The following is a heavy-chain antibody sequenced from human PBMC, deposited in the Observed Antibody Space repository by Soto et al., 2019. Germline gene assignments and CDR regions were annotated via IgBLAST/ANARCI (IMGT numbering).Heavy chain of an antibody. CDR1: GGTFSSYT. Sequence: SVKVSCKASGGTFSSYTISWVRQAPGQGLEWMGRIIPILGIANYAQKFQGRVTITADKSTSTAYMELSSLRSEDTAVYYCAIVGYYDFWSGYYDWFDPWGQGTLVTVSS. D-gene: IGHD3-3*01. J-gene: IGHJ5*02. CDR3: AIVGYYDFWSGYYDWFDP. V-gene: IGHV1-69*02. CDR2: IIPILGIA.